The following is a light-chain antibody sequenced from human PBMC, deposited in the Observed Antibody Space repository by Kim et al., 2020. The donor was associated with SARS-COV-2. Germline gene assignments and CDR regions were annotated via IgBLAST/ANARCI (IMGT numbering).Light chain of an antibody. J-gene: IGKJ2*01. CDR1: ESIGTW. CDR3: QHYSRFPYT. CDR2: LAS. Sequence: SVSVGDRDTSPCRASESIGTWLAWYQQKPGRAPRLLIYLASTLENGVPSRFSGTGSGTEFSLSITSLQPDDFATYYCQHYSRFPYTFGQGTKLEI. V-gene: IGKV1-5*03.